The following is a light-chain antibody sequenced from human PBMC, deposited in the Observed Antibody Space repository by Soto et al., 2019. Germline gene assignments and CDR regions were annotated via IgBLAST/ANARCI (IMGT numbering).Light chain of an antibody. CDR3: LQHNSYPFS. J-gene: IGKJ5*01. V-gene: IGKV1-17*01. Sequence: DIQMTQSPSSLSASVGDRVTLTCRASQGISNDLGWYQQKPGKAPKRLIYAASSLQTGVPSRFSGSGSGTEFPPTISSLQPEDFVTYYCLQHNSYPFSFGQGTRLEIK. CDR1: QGISND. CDR2: AAS.